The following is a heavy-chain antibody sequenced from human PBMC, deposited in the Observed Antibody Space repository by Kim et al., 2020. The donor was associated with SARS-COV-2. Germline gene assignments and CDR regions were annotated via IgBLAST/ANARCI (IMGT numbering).Heavy chain of an antibody. Sequence: ETIYAQKCQGRVTMTEDTSTDTAYMELSSLRSEDTAVYYCAISYDYGCMDVWGLGTTVTVSS. J-gene: IGHJ6*02. CDR2: ET. D-gene: IGHD3-16*01. CDR3: AISYDYGCMDV. V-gene: IGHV1-24*01.